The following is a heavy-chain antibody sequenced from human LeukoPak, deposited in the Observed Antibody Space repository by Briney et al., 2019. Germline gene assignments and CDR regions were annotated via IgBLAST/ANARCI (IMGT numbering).Heavy chain of an antibody. J-gene: IGHJ6*03. CDR3: ARSPPPLDYMDV. V-gene: IGHV4-39*07. Sequence: SETLSLTCTVSGGSISSGRYYWGWIRQPPGKGLEWIGSVYYTGNTYYNPSLQSRVTISVDTSKNQFSLKLSSVTAADTAVYYCARSPPPLDYMDVWGKGTTVIVSS. D-gene: IGHD3-16*01. CDR2: VYYTGNT. CDR1: GGSISSGRYY.